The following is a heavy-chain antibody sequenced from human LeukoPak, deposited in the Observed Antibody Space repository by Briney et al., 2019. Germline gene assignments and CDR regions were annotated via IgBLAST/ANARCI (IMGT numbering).Heavy chain of an antibody. V-gene: IGHV4-34*01. J-gene: IGHJ4*02. CDR2: IWHSGST. CDR1: GGSISSYY. D-gene: IGHD6-6*01. CDR3: ATGEIAARLGY. Sequence: SSQTLSLTCTVSGGSISSYYWSWIRQPPGKGLEWIGEIWHSGSTDYNPSLKSRVTISADTSKNLFSLKLSSVTAADTAVYYCATGEIAARLGYWGQGTLVTVSS.